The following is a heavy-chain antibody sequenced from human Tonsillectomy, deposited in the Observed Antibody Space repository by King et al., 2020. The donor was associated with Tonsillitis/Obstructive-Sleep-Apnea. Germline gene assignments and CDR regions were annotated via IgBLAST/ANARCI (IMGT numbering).Heavy chain of an antibody. CDR2: IIPIFVTA. J-gene: IGHJ6*03. CDR3: ARVITMVRGFWYMDV. Sequence: VQLVESGAEVKKPGSSVKVSCKASGGTFSSYAISWVRQAPGQGLEWMGGIIPIFVTANYAQKFQGRVTITADESTSTAYMELSSLRSEDTAVYYCARVITMVRGFWYMDVWGKGTTVTVSS. V-gene: IGHV1-69*01. D-gene: IGHD3-10*01. CDR1: GGTFSSYA.